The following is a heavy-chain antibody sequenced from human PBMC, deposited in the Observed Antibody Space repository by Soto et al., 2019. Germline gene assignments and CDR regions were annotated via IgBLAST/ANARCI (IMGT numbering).Heavy chain of an antibody. J-gene: IGHJ4*02. CDR3: LVASAAY. CDR1: GFTFSSYV. Sequence: PGGSLRLSCSASGFTFSSYVMNWVRQAPGKGLEYVSGITSNGGSTFYADSVKGRFIISRDNSQNTVYLQMSSLTTADTAAYYCLVASAAYWGQGT. D-gene: IGHD6-13*01. CDR2: ITSNGGST. V-gene: IGHV3-64D*06.